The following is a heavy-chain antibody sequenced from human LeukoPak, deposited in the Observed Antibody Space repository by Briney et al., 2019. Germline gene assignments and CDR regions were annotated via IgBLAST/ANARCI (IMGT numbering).Heavy chain of an antibody. CDR2: MNPNSGNT. J-gene: IGHJ4*02. D-gene: IGHD3-22*01. CDR3: ARSLTMIVGIDY. Sequence: ASVKVSCKASGYAFTSYDINLVRQATGQGLEWMGWMNPNSGNTGYAQKFQGRVTITRNTYISTAYMELSSLRSEDTAVYYCARSLTMIVGIDYWGQGTLVTVSS. V-gene: IGHV1-8*03. CDR1: GYAFTSYD.